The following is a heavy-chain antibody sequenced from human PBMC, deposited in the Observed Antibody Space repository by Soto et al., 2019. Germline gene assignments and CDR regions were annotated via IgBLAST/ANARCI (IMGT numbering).Heavy chain of an antibody. V-gene: IGHV1-69*01. Sequence: QVQLVQSGAEVQEPGSSVKVSCKASGGGNLRDYRTTWVRRAPGHGLEWMGGIIPKLGSANYEQKFQSRVTITADESTQRVDMELRRLSSDDTAVYYCARGGEVYNFGAVYWGQGTPVTVSS. J-gene: IGHJ4*02. CDR1: GGGNLRDYR. CDR2: IIPKLGSA. CDR3: ARGGEVYNFGAVY. D-gene: IGHD1-1*01.